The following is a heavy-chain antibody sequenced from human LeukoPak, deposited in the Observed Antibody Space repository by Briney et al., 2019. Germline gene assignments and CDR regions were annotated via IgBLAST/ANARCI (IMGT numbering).Heavy chain of an antibody. CDR3: AKGSKWLADYYFDY. D-gene: IGHD6-19*01. J-gene: IGHJ4*02. V-gene: IGHV3-23*01. CDR2: ISDSGAST. Sequence: GGSLRLSCAASGFTFTKYWMTWVRQAPGKGLEWASGISDSGASTNYADSVKGRFTISRDNSKNTLYLQMNSLRAEDTAVYYCAKGSKWLADYYFDYWGQGTLVTVSS. CDR1: GFTFTKYW.